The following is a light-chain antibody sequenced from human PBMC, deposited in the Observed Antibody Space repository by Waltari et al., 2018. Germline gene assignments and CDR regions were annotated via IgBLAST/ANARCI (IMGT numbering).Light chain of an antibody. CDR1: QHISTS. CDR2: DAS. CDR3: LQHHTYPYS. J-gene: IGKJ2*03. V-gene: IGKV1-17*01. Sequence: DIQITQSPSSLFASVGDTVTLTCRASQHISTSLNWYQQKVGKPPNLLIYDASTLESGVPSRFSGSGSGTEFTLTINSLQPEDFATYYCLQHHTYPYSFGQGTKVEI.